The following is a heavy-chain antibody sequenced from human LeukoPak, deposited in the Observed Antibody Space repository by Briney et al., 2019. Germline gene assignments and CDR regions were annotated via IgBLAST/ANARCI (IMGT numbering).Heavy chain of an antibody. CDR1: GFTFSSHG. CDR2: IWYDGSNK. V-gene: IGHV3-33*06. CDR3: AKVMGYDSSGYINY. Sequence: GGSLRLSCAASGFTFSSHGMHWVRQAPGKGLEWVAVIWYDGSNKYYADSVKGRFTISRDNSKNTLYLQMNSLRAEDTAVYYCAKVMGYDSSGYINYRGQGTLVTVSS. D-gene: IGHD3-22*01. J-gene: IGHJ4*02.